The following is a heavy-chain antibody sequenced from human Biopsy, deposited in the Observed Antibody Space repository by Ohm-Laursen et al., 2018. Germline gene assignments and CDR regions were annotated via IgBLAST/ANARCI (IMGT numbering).Heavy chain of an antibody. Sequence: SDTLSLTCGVFGDTFSAYYWSWIRQPPGKGLEWIGHINQSGRTNYNPSLKRRDNLSVDKSNNLFSLMLTSMTSADPAVYFCGKVVHGREYWGQGALVTVSS. J-gene: IGHJ4*02. D-gene: IGHD2-15*01. CDR2: INQSGRT. CDR1: GDTFSAYY. CDR3: GKVVHGREY. V-gene: IGHV4-34*08.